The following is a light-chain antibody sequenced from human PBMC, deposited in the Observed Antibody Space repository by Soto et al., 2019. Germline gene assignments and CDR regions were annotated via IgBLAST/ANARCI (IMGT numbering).Light chain of an antibody. J-gene: IGLJ2*01. V-gene: IGLV2-14*01. CDR2: DVS. CDR3: SSYTSSSTVV. CDR1: SSDVGGYNY. Sequence: QSALTQPASVSGSPGQSITISCTGTSSDVGGYNYVSWYQQHPGKAPKLMIYDVSNRPSGVSNRFSGSKSGNTASLTISVLQAEDGADYYCSSYTSSSTVVFGGGTKVTVL.